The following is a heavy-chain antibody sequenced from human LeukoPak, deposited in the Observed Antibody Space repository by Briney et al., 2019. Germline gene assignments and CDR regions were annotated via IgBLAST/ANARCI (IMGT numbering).Heavy chain of an antibody. CDR2: IDWGDDK. CDR3: ARTTSYCGGDCYAD. CDR1: GFSLSTSGMR. V-gene: IGHV2-70*04. J-gene: IGHJ4*02. Sequence: SGPALVKPTQTLTLTCTFSGFSLSTSGMRVSWIRQPPGKALEWLARIDWGDDKFYSTSLKTRLTISKDTSKNQVVLTMTNMDPVDTATYYCARTTSYCGGDCYADWGQGTLVTVSS. D-gene: IGHD2-21*02.